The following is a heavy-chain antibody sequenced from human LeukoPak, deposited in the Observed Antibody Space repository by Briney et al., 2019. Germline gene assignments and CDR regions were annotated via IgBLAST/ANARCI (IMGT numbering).Heavy chain of an antibody. CDR1: GGPISSYY. V-gene: IGHV4-59*12. D-gene: IGHD3-10*01. Sequence: SETLSLTCTVSGGPISSYYWSWIRQPPGKGLEWIGYIYYSGSTNYNPSLKSRVTISVDTSKNQFSLKLSSVTAADTAVYYCASYPYGSGSYHYWGQGTLVTVSS. CDR3: ASYPYGSGSYHY. J-gene: IGHJ4*02. CDR2: IYYSGST.